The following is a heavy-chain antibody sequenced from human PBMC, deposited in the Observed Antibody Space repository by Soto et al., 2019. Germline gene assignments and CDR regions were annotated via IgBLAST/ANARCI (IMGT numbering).Heavy chain of an antibody. CDR1: GFTFSSCA. CDR2: IIDSGGST. CDR3: AKGRIYYYYYCVEV. V-gene: IGHV3-23*01. J-gene: IGHJ6*02. Sequence: GGSLRLSCAASGFTFSSCAMGWVRQAPGKGLEWVSDIIDSGGSTYYADSVKGRFTISRDNSKSTLYLQMNSLRAEDTALYYCAKGRIYYYYYCVEVWGQGTPVSVSS.